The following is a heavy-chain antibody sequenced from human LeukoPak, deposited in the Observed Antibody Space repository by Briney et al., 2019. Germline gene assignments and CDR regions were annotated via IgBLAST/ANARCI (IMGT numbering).Heavy chain of an antibody. CDR2: ISTYNGNT. CDR3: ARGSYADY. Sequence: ASVKVSCKASGYTFTGYYMHWVRQAPGQGLEWMGWISTYNGNTNYAQKLQGRVTMTTDTSTSTAYMELRSLRSDDTAVYYCARGSYADYWGQGTLVTVSS. D-gene: IGHD1-26*01. V-gene: IGHV1-18*04. J-gene: IGHJ4*02. CDR1: GYTFTGYY.